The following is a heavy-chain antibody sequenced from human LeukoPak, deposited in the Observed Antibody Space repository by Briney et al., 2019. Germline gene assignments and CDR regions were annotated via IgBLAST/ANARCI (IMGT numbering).Heavy chain of an antibody. CDR2: IIPIFGTA. CDR1: GGTFSSYA. D-gene: IGHD4-23*01. V-gene: IGHV1-69*06. J-gene: IGHJ4*02. Sequence: SVKVSCKASGGTFSSYAISWVRQAPGQGLEWMGGIIPIFGTANYAQKFQGRVTITADTSTDTAYMELSSLRSEDTAVYYCANSLEDSPADYWGQGTLVTVSS. CDR3: ANSLEDSPADY.